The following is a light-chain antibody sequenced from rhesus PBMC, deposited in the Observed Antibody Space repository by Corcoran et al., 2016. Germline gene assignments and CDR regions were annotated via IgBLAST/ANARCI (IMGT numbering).Light chain of an antibody. Sequence: DIPMTKSPSSLSASVGDTVTITCRASQGISNYLAWYQQKPGKAPKLLIYAASRLQSGGPSRFSGRGAGTDVTLTISSLQPEDFATHYCQQHNSYPPTFGQGTKVEIK. V-gene: IGKV1S13*01. CDR3: QQHNSYPPT. CDR2: AAS. CDR1: QGISNY. J-gene: IGKJ1*01.